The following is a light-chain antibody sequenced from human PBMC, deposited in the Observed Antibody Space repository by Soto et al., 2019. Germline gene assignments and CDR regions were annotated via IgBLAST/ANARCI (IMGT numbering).Light chain of an antibody. V-gene: IGLV2-8*01. CDR2: EVT. J-gene: IGLJ1*01. Sequence: PPSASGSPGQSLTISCTGTSSDVGFYNFVSWYQQRPGKAPKLVIYEVTKRPSGVPDRFSGSKSGSTASLTVSGLQADDEADYYCASYAGTKLFVFGSGTKVTVL. CDR1: SSDVGFYNF. CDR3: ASYAGTKLFV.